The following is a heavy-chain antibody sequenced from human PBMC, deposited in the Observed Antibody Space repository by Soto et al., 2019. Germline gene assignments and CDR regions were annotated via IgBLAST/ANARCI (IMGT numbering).Heavy chain of an antibody. V-gene: IGHV4-34*01. J-gene: IGHJ6*02. Sequence: SETLSLTCGVYGGSLSDFYWGWIRQPPGQGLECIGEISHSGSTNYNPSLKSRVTISIDTSKNQFSLKLSSVTAADTAMYYCARGLRASYGVRLSYYYYGMDVWGQGXTVTVSS. CDR2: ISHSGST. CDR1: GGSLSDFY. D-gene: IGHD3-10*01. CDR3: ARGLRASYGVRLSYYYYGMDV.